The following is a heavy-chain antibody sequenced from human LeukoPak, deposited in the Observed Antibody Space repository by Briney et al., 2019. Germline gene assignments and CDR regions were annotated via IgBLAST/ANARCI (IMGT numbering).Heavy chain of an antibody. Sequence: GGSLRLSCAASGFTFSSYWMTWVRQAPGKGLEWVAVISYDGNNKYYADSVKGRFTISRDNSKNTVYLQMNSLRAEDTAVYYCAKESGFGELFDYWGQGTLVTVSS. CDR1: GFTFSSYW. CDR3: AKESGFGELFDY. CDR2: ISYDGNNK. J-gene: IGHJ4*02. D-gene: IGHD3-10*01. V-gene: IGHV3-30*18.